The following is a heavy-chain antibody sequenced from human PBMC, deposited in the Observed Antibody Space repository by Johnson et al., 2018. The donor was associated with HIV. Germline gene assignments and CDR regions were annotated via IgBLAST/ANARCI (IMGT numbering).Heavy chain of an antibody. Sequence: VQLVESGGGLVQPGGSLRLSCAASGFTFSNYWMSWVRQAPGKGLEWVANIKQDGSETYYVDSVKGRFTISRENAKKSLNLQMNSLRAEDTAVYYCARGYSYEWRGELDAFDIWGQGTIFTVSS. V-gene: IGHV3-7*05. J-gene: IGHJ3*02. CDR2: IKQDGSET. CDR1: GFTFSNYW. D-gene: IGHD5-18*01. CDR3: ARGYSYEWRGELDAFDI.